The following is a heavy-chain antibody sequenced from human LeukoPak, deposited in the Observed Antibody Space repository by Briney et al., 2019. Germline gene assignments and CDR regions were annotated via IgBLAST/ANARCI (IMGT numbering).Heavy chain of an antibody. CDR1: GFTFSSYA. J-gene: IGHJ4*02. CDR3: AKDRAITFGGVIVPEMGY. CDR2: ISGSGGST. D-gene: IGHD3-16*02. V-gene: IGHV3-23*01. Sequence: PGGSLRLSCAASGFTFSSYAMSWVRQAPGKGLEWVSAISGSGGSTYYADSVKGRFTISRDNSKNTLYLQMNSLRAEDTAVYYCAKDRAITFGGVIVPEMGYWGQGTLVTVSS.